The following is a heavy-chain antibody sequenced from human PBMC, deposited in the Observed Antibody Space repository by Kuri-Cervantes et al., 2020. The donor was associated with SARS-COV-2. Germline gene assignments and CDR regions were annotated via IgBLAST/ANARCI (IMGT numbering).Heavy chain of an antibody. V-gene: IGHV4-39*01. CDR1: GGSISSSSYY. J-gene: IGHJ4*02. CDR3: ARLYSYSSHKSFDY. CDR2: IYYSGST. Sequence: ESLKISCTVSGGSISSSSYYWGWIRQPPGKGLEWIGSIYYSGSTYYNPSLKSRVTISVDTSKNQFSLKLSSVTAADTAVYYCARLYSYSSHKSFDYWGQGTLVTVSS. D-gene: IGHD6-19*01.